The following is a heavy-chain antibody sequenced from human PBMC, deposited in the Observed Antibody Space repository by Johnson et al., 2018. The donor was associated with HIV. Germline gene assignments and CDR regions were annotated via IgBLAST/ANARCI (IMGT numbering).Heavy chain of an antibody. J-gene: IGHJ3*02. CDR3: ARDRDSIVGVPYAFDI. CDR2: INWNGGRT. D-gene: IGHD1-26*01. Sequence: VQLVESGGGVVQPGGSLRLSCAASGFTFDDYGMSWVRQVPGKGLEWVSGINWNGGRTGYADSVKGRFTISRDNSKNSLYLQMNSLRAEDTAVYYCARDRDSIVGVPYAFDIWGQGTMVTVSS. V-gene: IGHV3-20*04. CDR1: GFTFDDYG.